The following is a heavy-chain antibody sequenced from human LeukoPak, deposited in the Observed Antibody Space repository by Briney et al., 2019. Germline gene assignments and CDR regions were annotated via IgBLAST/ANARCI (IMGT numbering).Heavy chain of an antibody. CDR1: GGSVSSGRFY. Sequence: SETLSLTCSVSGGSVSSGRFYWTWIRQPPGKGLEWIGYIYYSGSTNYNPSLNSRVSISVDTSKNQFSLTMTSVTAADTAVYYCAGAGYSGSYYYYFDFWGQGTLVTVSS. CDR3: AGAGYSGSYYYYFDF. V-gene: IGHV4-61*01. J-gene: IGHJ4*02. D-gene: IGHD1-26*01. CDR2: IYYSGST.